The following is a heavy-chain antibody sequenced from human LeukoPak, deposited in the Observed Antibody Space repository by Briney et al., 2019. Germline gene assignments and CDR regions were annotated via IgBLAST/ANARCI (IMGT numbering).Heavy chain of an antibody. Sequence: GGSLRLSCAASGFTFSTYTMNWVRQAPGKGLELVSSISPNSDYIYYAASVKGRFTISRDNAKNSLYLQMSSLRVEDTAVYYCAKEGRSLQTYWGQGTLVTVSS. D-gene: IGHD5-24*01. CDR2: ISPNSDYI. CDR1: GFTFSTYT. J-gene: IGHJ4*02. CDR3: AKEGRSLQTY. V-gene: IGHV3-21*04.